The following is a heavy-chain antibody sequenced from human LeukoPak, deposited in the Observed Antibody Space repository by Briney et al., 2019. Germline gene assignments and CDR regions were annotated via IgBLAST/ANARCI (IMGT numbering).Heavy chain of an antibody. V-gene: IGHV4-59*08. CDR3: ARHDEDCNGQYCFLLSFDS. Sequence: PSETLSLTYTVSGGSISGYYWSWIRQTPGQAPEWIGYIHSTGTTDYHPSLRRRVTISVDTSKNQFSLKLNSVTAADTAVYYCARHDEDCNGQYCFLLSFDSWGQGALVTVSS. CDR2: IHSTGTT. D-gene: IGHD2-21*01. J-gene: IGHJ4*02. CDR1: GGSISGYY.